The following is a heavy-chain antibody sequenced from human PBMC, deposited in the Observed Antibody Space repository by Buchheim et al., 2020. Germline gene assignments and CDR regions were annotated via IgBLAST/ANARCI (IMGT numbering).Heavy chain of an antibody. Sequence: EVQLVESGGGLVQPGGSLRLSCAASGFTFSSYWMSWVRQAPGKGLEWVANIKQDGSEKYYVDSVKGRFTISRDKAKNSLYLQMNSLRAEDTAVYYCAREGGGSSWYLGYYYYYMDVWGKGTT. J-gene: IGHJ6*03. D-gene: IGHD6-13*01. CDR2: IKQDGSEK. CDR1: GFTFSSYW. V-gene: IGHV3-7*01. CDR3: AREGGGSSWYLGYYYYYMDV.